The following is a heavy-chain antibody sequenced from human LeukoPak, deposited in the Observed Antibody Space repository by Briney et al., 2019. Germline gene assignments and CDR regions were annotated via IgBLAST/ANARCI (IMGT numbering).Heavy chain of an antibody. CDR1: GFTFGDNA. J-gene: IGHJ4*02. Sequence: PGGSLRLSCTASGFTFGDNAMSWFRQAPGKGLEWVGFITSKAYSGTTKYAASVNGRFTISRDDFNSIAHLQMDSLKTEDTALYFCVRTRWATGTVADYWGQGTLVTVTS. CDR3: VRTRWATGTVADY. D-gene: IGHD1-1*01. CDR2: ITSKAYSGTT. V-gene: IGHV3-49*03.